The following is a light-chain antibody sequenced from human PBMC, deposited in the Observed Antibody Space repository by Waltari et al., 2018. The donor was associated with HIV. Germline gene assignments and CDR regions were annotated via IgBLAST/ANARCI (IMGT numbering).Light chain of an antibody. CDR1: ALTDHS. Sequence: SELTQPPSVSVSPGQTARITCPGNALTDHSGSRYQHKVGQAPVLVIFRSRERSSQVPARFSASKSGTTFTLTISGVQAEDEADYFCLSADGRGVRKFFGGGTRLTVL. V-gene: IGLV3-25*03. CDR3: LSADGRGVRKF. CDR2: RSR. J-gene: IGLJ2*01.